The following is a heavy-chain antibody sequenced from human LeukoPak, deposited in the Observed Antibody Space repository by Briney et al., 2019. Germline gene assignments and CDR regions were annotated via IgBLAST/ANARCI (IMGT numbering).Heavy chain of an antibody. CDR2: IFGSGGSA. CDR3: GKTTVGYSSGRYPGWPVDY. CDR1: GFTFNRYA. D-gene: IGHD2-15*01. V-gene: IGHV3-23*01. Sequence: GGSLRLSCVASGFTFNRYAMYWVRQAPGKGLEWISGIFGSGGSAHYADSVKGRFTTSRDNSKNTVYLQLDSLRVEDTAVYYCGKTTVGYSSGRYPGWPVDYWGQGALVTVSS. J-gene: IGHJ4*02.